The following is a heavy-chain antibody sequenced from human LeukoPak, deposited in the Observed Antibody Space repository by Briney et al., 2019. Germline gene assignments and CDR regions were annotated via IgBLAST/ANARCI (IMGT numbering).Heavy chain of an antibody. J-gene: IGHJ4*02. CDR2: IYYSGST. V-gene: IGHV4-61*01. CDR1: GASVSDGNYY. CDR3: ARRGYSYSFDY. D-gene: IGHD5-18*01. Sequence: PSETLSLTCSVSGASVSDGNYYWSWIRQPPGKGLEWIGYIYYSGSTNYNPSLKSRVTISVDTSKNQFSLKLSSVTAADTAVYYCARRGYSYSFDYWGQGTLVTVSS.